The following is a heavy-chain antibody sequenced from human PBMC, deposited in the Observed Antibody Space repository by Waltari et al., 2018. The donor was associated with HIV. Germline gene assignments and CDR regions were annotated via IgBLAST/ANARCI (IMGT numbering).Heavy chain of an antibody. J-gene: IGHJ4*02. V-gene: IGHV4-39*01. D-gene: IGHD3-9*01. Sequence: QLQLQESGPGLVKHSETLSLTCTVSGGSIRRGNYYWGWNHQPPGKGLEWIGSIYYSGSTYYNPSLKSRVTISVDTSKNQFSLKLSSVTAADTAVYYCARHRRNDIGDYWGQGTLVTVSS. CDR1: GGSIRRGNYY. CDR2: IYYSGST. CDR3: ARHRRNDIGDY.